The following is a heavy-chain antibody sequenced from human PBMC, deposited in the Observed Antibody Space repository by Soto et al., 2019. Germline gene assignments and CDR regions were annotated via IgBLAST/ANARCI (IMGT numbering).Heavy chain of an antibody. CDR3: ARTARPLTTYFDY. CDR2: IYYSGST. V-gene: IGHV4-31*03. CDR1: GGSISSGGYY. Sequence: SETLSLTCTVSGGSISSGGYYWSWIRQHPGKGLEWIGYIYYSGSTYYNPSLKSRVTISVDTSKNQFSLKLSSVTAADTAVYYCARTARPLTTYFDYWGQGTLVTVSS. D-gene: IGHD4-4*01. J-gene: IGHJ4*02.